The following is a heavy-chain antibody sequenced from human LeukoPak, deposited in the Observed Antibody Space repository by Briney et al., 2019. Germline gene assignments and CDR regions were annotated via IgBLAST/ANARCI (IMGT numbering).Heavy chain of an antibody. D-gene: IGHD5-18*01. J-gene: IGHJ4*02. Sequence: SVKVSCKASGGSFTAYGISWVRQAPGQGLEWMGGIIPIFGTSNYAQQLQGRVTISTDESTSTAYMEVSSLRSEDTAIYCCARGLDASMETAYDYWGQGTLVTVSS. CDR3: ARGLDASMETAYDY. CDR2: IIPIFGTS. CDR1: GGSFTAYG. V-gene: IGHV1-69*05.